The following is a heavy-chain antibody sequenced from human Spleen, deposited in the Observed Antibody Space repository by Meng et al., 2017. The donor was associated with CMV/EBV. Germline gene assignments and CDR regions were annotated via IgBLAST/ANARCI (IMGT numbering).Heavy chain of an antibody. J-gene: IGHJ1*01. Sequence: YAMGWVRQAPGKGLEWVSAISGSGGSTYYADSVKGRFTISRDNSKNTLYLQMNSLRAEDTAVYYCAKDPITIFGVVIIRWGAEYFQHWGQGTLVTVSS. CDR1: YA. D-gene: IGHD3-3*01. CDR3: AKDPITIFGVVIIRWGAEYFQH. CDR2: ISGSGGST. V-gene: IGHV3-23*01.